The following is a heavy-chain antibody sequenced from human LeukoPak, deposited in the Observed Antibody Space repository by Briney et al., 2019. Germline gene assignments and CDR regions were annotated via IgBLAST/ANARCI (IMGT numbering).Heavy chain of an antibody. D-gene: IGHD2-15*01. Sequence: PSETLSLTRTVPGDSIGGSYWTWIRQPPRKGLEWIGYIYYSGGNNYNPSLKSRVTISVDTSKNQFSLKLSSVTAADAAVYYCARIFVYCSGDSCYWGWFDPWGQGTLVTVSS. J-gene: IGHJ5*02. CDR1: GDSIGGSY. CDR3: ARIFVYCSGDSCYWGWFDP. CDR2: IYYSGGN. V-gene: IGHV4-59*01.